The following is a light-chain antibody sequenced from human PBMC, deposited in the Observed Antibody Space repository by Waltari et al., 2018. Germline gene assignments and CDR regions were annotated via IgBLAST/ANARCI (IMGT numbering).Light chain of an antibody. Sequence: QSVLTQPASVSGSPGQSITISCTGTSSDIGAYNYVSWYQQHPGKAPKLMIYDVIKWPSGVSNRFSGSKSGNTASLTISGLQADDEADYYCSSYTRSNTWVFGGGTKLTVL. CDR3: SSYTRSNTWV. V-gene: IGLV2-14*01. J-gene: IGLJ3*02. CDR2: DVI. CDR1: SSDIGAYNY.